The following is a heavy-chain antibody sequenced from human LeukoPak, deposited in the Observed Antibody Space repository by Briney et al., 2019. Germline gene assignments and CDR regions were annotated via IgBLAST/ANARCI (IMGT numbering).Heavy chain of an antibody. CDR2: INHSGST. J-gene: IGHJ4*02. Sequence: SETLSLTCAVYGGSFRGYYWSWIRQPPGKGLEWIGEINHSGSTNYNPSLKSRVTISVDTSKNQFSLKLSSVTAADTAVYYCARGVAGGAVAPPPPFDYWGQGTLVTVSS. V-gene: IGHV4-34*01. CDR1: GGSFRGYY. D-gene: IGHD6-19*01. CDR3: ARGVAGGAVAPPPPFDY.